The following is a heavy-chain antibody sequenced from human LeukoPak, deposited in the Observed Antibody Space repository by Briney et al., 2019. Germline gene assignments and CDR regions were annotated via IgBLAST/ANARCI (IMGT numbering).Heavy chain of an antibody. J-gene: IGHJ3*02. CDR1: GFTFSSYW. Sequence: PGGPLRLSSAASGFTFSSYWMIWVRQAPGKGLQCVANIKQDGSEKYYVDSVKGRFTISRDNVKNSLYLQMNSLRAEDTAVYYCAREAVAGNDAFDIWGQGTMVTVSS. D-gene: IGHD6-19*01. V-gene: IGHV3-7*01. CDR3: AREAVAGNDAFDI. CDR2: IKQDGSEK.